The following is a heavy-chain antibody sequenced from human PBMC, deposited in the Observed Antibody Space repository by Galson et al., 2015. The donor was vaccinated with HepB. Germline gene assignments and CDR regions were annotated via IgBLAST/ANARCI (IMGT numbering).Heavy chain of an antibody. V-gene: IGHV3-21*01. CDR1: GFTFSSYS. CDR3: ARGDFFEVLERRFYYYGMDV. Sequence: SLRLSCAASGFTFSSYSMNWVRQAPGKGLEWVSSISSSSSYIYYADSVRGRFTISRDNAKNPLYLQMNSLRAEDTAVYYCARGDFFEVLERRFYYYGMDVWGQGTMVTVSS. D-gene: IGHD1-1*01. J-gene: IGHJ6*02. CDR2: ISSSSSYI.